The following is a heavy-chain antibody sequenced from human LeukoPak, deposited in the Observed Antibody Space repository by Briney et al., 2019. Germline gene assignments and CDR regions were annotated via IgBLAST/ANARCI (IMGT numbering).Heavy chain of an antibody. CDR2: INPEGSEK. V-gene: IGHV3-7*01. CDR1: GLTFSISW. CDR3: ARDLAYSRLDY. J-gene: IGHJ4*02. Sequence: GGSLRLSCAVSGLTFSISWMDWVRQAPGKGLEWVASINPEGSEKYSADSVKGRFTISRDNAKNSLYLQMDSLRVEDTAFYYCARDLAYSRLDYWGQGMLVTVSS. D-gene: IGHD5-18*01.